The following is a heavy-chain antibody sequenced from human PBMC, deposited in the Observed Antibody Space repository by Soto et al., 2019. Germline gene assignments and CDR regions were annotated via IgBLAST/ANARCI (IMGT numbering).Heavy chain of an antibody. CDR1: GFTFTDYY. CDR2: ISSTSSYI. J-gene: IGHJ4*02. CDR3: ARRGCSGGSCYSG. V-gene: IGHV3-11*03. D-gene: IGHD2-15*01. Sequence: GGSLRLSCAASGFTFTDYYMSWIRQAPGKGLEWVSYISSTSSYINYADSVKGRFTISRDNAKNSLYLQMNSLRAEDTAVYYCARRGCSGGSCYSGWGQGTLGTFSS.